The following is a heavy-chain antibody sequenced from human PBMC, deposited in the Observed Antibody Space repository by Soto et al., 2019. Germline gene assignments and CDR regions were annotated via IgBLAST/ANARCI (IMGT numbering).Heavy chain of an antibody. CDR2: IYYSGST. J-gene: IGHJ5*02. Sequence: SETLSLTCTVSGGSISSYYWNWIRQPPGKGLEWIGYIYYSGSTKYNPSLKSRVTISVDTSKNQFSLKLSSVTAADTAVYYCARDRLANWFDPWGQGTLVNVS. D-gene: IGHD3-9*01. CDR3: ARDRLANWFDP. V-gene: IGHV4-59*01. CDR1: GGSISSYY.